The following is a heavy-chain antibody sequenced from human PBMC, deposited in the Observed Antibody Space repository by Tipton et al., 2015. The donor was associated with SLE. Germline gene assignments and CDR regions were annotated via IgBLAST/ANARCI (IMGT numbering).Heavy chain of an antibody. CDR1: SGSISSSSYY. V-gene: IGHV4-39*07. CDR3: ARGGFLEWFSFDY. D-gene: IGHD3-3*01. CDR2: IYYSGST. J-gene: IGHJ4*02. Sequence: TLSLTCIVSSGSISSSSYYWGWIRQPPGKGLEWIGSIYYSGSTYSNPSLKSRVTISVDTSKNQFSLKLSSVTAADTAVYYCARGGFLEWFSFDYWGQGTLVTVSS.